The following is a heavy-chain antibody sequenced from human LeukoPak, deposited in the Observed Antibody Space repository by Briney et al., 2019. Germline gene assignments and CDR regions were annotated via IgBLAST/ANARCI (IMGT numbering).Heavy chain of an antibody. CDR2: IYPGDSDT. D-gene: IGHD2-2*01. J-gene: IGHJ6*02. CDR1: GSSFTSYW. Sequence: GEPLKISCKGSGSSFTSYWIGWVRQMPGKGLEWRGIIYPGDSDTRYSPSFQGHVIISADKSISTAYLQWSSLKASDTAMNYCARQESGFCSSTSCHHYYYYYGMDVWGQGTTVTVSS. V-gene: IGHV5-51*01. CDR3: ARQESGFCSSTSCHHYYYYYGMDV.